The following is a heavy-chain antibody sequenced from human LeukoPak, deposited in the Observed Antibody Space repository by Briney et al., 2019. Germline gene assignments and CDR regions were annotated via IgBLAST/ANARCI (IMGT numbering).Heavy chain of an antibody. Sequence: SETLSLTCTVPGGSISSYYWSWIRQPPGKGLEWIGYIYYSGSTNYNPTLKSRVTISVDTSKNQFSLKLSSVTAADTAVYYCARHRITMVRGAHFDYWGQGTLVTVSS. V-gene: IGHV4-59*08. CDR2: IYYSGST. J-gene: IGHJ4*02. D-gene: IGHD3-10*01. CDR3: ARHRITMVRGAHFDY. CDR1: GGSISSYY.